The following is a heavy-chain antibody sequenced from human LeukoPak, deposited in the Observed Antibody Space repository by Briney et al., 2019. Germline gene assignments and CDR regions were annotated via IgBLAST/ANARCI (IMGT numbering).Heavy chain of an antibody. V-gene: IGHV3-48*01. D-gene: IGHD4-17*01. J-gene: IGHJ4*02. CDR3: ATDDYGDSRSGFDY. Sequence: GGSLRLSCAASGFTFRTYNMNWVRQAPGKGLEWVSYISSSSSTIYYADSVKGRFTISRDNAKNSLYLQMNSLRAEDTAVYYCATDDYGDSRSGFDYWGQGTLVTVSS. CDR1: GFTFRTYN. CDR2: ISSSSSTI.